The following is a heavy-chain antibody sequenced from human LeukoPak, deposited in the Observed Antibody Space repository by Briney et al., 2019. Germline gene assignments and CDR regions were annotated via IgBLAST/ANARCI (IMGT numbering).Heavy chain of an antibody. CDR3: ARGVRPDAYDV. J-gene: IGHJ3*01. CDR1: GFTFSTYS. D-gene: IGHD3-10*02. CDR2: ISSSGSPI. V-gene: IGHV3-48*01. Sequence: GGSLRLSCAASGFTFSTYSMNWVRQAPGKGLEWLSFISSSGSPIYYADSVKGRFTISRDNAKNSLHLQMNSLRAEDTAVYYCARGVRPDAYDVWGQGTMVTVSS.